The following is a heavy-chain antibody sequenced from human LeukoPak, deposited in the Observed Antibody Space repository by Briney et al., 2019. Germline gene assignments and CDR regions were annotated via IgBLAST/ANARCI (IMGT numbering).Heavy chain of an antibody. CDR3: ARDGGYYGPDS. CDR1: GFTISFYW. CDR2: INQVASEK. V-gene: IGHV3-7*04. D-gene: IGHD3-10*01. J-gene: IGHJ4*02. Sequence: GGSLRLSCAASGFTISFYWMSWVREAPGKGLEWVANINQVASEKNYVDSVKGRFTISRDNAKNLLYLQMNSVRAEDTAMYYCARDGGYYGPDSWGQGALVSVSS.